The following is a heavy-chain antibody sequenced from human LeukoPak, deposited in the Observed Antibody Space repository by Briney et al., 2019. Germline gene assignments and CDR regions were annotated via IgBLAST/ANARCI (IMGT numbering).Heavy chain of an antibody. Sequence: ASVKVSCKASGYTFTSDGISWVRQAPGQGLEWMGWISAYNGNTNYAQKLQGRVTMTTDTSTSTAYMELRSLRSDDTAVYYCARDIHDYGDYGWDAFDIWGQGTMVTVSS. V-gene: IGHV1-18*01. J-gene: IGHJ3*02. CDR1: GYTFTSDG. D-gene: IGHD4-17*01. CDR3: ARDIHDYGDYGWDAFDI. CDR2: ISAYNGNT.